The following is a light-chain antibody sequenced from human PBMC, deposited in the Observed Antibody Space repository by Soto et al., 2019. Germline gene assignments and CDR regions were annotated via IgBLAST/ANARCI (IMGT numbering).Light chain of an antibody. CDR2: TAS. J-gene: IGKJ4*01. V-gene: IGKV1-5*03. CDR3: QQYDFNSGLT. CDR1: QSISSW. Sequence: DIQMTQSPSTLSASVGDRVTITCRASQSISSWLAWYQQRPGKAPNLLIHTASTLKSGVPSRFIGSGSGTEFNLTISSLQPDDFAAYYCQQYDFNSGLTFGGGTKVEI.